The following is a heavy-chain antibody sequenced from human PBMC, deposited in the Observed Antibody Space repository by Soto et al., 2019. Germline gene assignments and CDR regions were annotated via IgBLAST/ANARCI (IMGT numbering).Heavy chain of an antibody. J-gene: IGHJ6*02. CDR3: ARTVGYYYGMDV. V-gene: IGHV1-3*01. Sequence: QVQLVQSGAEVKKPGASVKVSCKASGYTFTSYAMHWVRQAPGQRLEWMGWTNAGNGNTKYSQKFQGRVTITRDTSARTAYMELSSLRSEDTAVYYCARTVGYYYGMDVWGQGTTVIVSS. CDR1: GYTFTSYA. D-gene: IGHD4-17*01. CDR2: TNAGNGNT.